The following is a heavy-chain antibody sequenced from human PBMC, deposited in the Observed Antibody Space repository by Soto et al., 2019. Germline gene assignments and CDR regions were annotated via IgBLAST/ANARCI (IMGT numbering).Heavy chain of an antibody. CDR1: GFTFSNYA. CDR2: TWYDGSNK. V-gene: IGHV3-33*01. CDR3: ARDSCSGGICYSIDY. Sequence: QVQLVESGGGVVQPGGSLRLSCAVSGFTFSNYAMQWVRQAPGKGLEWVAVTWYDGSNKYYADSVKGRFTISRDNSKNTLYLQMNSLRAEDTAVYYCARDSCSGGICYSIDYWGQGTLVTVSS. J-gene: IGHJ4*02. D-gene: IGHD2-15*01.